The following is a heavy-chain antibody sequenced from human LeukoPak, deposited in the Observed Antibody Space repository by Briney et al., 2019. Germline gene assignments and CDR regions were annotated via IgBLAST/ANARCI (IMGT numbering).Heavy chain of an antibody. CDR1: GGTFSSYA. V-gene: IGHV1-69*13. D-gene: IGHD6-13*01. J-gene: IGHJ4*02. CDR2: IIPIFGTA. CDR3: ARVGTAAGIDY. Sequence: SVKVSCKASGGTFSSYAFSWVRQAPGQGLEWMGGIIPIFGTANYAQKFQGRVTITADESTSTAYVELSSLRSEDTAVYYCARVGTAAGIDYWGQGTLVTVSS.